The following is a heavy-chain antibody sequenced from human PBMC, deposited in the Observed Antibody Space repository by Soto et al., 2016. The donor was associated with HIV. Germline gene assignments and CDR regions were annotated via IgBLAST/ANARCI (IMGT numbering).Heavy chain of an antibody. CDR1: NESFSDFY. J-gene: IGHJ1*01. D-gene: IGHD2-21*02. V-gene: IGHV4-34*01. CDR3: ARLSAVVTLRSTS. CDR2: ISHNGDT. Sequence: QVRLHQWGAGPLKPSATLSLTCAVYNESFSDFYWSWIRQAPGKGLEWIAEISHNGDTIYSPSLRSRVKMSVDVSKNQFSLKMTSVTAADTAMYYCARLSAVVTLRSTSWGQGSWSLSPQ.